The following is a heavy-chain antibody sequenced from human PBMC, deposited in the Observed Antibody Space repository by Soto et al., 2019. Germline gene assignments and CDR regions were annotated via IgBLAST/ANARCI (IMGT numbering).Heavy chain of an antibody. V-gene: IGHV3-64*04. J-gene: IGHJ4*02. Sequence: GGSLRLSCSASGFTFSIYAMHWVRQAPGKGLEYVSSISTNGGSTYYADSVKGRFTISRDTSKNTLFLQMNSLRAEDTAVYYCAKDRYGDYGGIDYWGQGTMVTVSS. D-gene: IGHD4-17*01. CDR2: ISTNGGST. CDR1: GFTFSIYA. CDR3: AKDRYGDYGGIDY.